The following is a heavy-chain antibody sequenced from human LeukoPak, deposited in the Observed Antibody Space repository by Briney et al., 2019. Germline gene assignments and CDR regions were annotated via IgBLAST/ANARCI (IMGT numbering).Heavy chain of an antibody. Sequence: QPGGSVRLSCTASGFIASSNYMSWVRQAPWKGLEWVSLIYSGGSTYYADSVMGRSTISRDKSNNTLYLQMNSLRAEDTAVYYCATGGRSGVAFESWGQGTLVTVSS. V-gene: IGHV3-53*01. CDR1: GFIASSNY. CDR3: ATGGRSGVAFES. J-gene: IGHJ4*02. CDR2: IYSGGST. D-gene: IGHD2-15*01.